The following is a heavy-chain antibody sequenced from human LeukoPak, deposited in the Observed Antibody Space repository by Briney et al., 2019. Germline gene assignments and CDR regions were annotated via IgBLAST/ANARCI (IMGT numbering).Heavy chain of an antibody. CDR1: GFTFSSYA. V-gene: IGHV3-23*01. CDR2: ISGSGGIT. D-gene: IGHD5-12*01. J-gene: IGHJ4*02. Sequence: GGSLRLSCAASGFTFSSYAMSWVRQAPGKGLEWVSTISGSGGITYFADSVKGRFTISRDDSKKTLYLQMDSLRAKDTAVYYCARAYSRESGYDFVFGYWGQGTLVTVSS. CDR3: ARAYSRESGYDFVFGY.